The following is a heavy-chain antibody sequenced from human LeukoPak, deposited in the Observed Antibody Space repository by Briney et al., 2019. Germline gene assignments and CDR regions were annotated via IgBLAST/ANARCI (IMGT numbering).Heavy chain of an antibody. CDR2: ISGSGGST. Sequence: PGGSLRLSCAASGFTFSSYAMSSVRQAPGKGLEWVSAISGSGGSTYYADSVKGRFTISRDNSKNTLYLQMNSLRAEDTAVYYCAKAISVGATTDAADWGQGTLVTVSS. CDR1: GFTFSSYA. D-gene: IGHD1-26*01. J-gene: IGHJ4*02. V-gene: IGHV3-23*01. CDR3: AKAISVGATTDAAD.